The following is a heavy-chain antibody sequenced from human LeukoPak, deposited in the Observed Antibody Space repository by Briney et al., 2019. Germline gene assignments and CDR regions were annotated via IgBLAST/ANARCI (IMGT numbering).Heavy chain of an antibody. V-gene: IGHV4-4*07. J-gene: IGHJ4*02. CDR3: ARSYHGSGNFDL. CDR1: GGSINSYY. Sequence: SETLSLTCTVSGGSINSYYWNWIRQPAGKGLEWIGRLYTSGGTSSNPSLKSRATMSGDTSKNQFSLKLASVTAADTAMYYCARSYHGSGNFDLWGQGTLVTVSS. D-gene: IGHD3-10*01. CDR2: LYTSGGT.